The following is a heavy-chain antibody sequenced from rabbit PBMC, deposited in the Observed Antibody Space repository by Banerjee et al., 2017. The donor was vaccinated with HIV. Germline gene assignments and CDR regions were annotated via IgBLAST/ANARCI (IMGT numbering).Heavy chain of an antibody. V-gene: IGHV1S45*01. CDR3: ARDLAGVIGWNFNL. D-gene: IGHD4-1*01. J-gene: IGHJ4*01. Sequence: QEQLKETGGGLVQPGGSLTLSCKASGFDFSNYYMTWVRQAPGKGLEWIVCIYAGSGGSTYYANWAKGRFTISKTSSTTVTLQMTSLTAADTATYFCARDLAGVIGWNFNLWGPGTLVTVS. CDR2: IYAGSGGST. CDR1: GFDFSNYYM.